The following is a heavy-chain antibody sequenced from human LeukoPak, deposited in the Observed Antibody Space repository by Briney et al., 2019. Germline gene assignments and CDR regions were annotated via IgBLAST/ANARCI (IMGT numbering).Heavy chain of an antibody. J-gene: IGHJ4*02. CDR2: IYYSGTT. V-gene: IGHV4-59*01. CDR1: DGSISSYY. D-gene: IGHD3-16*02. Sequence: SETLSLTCNVTDGSISSYYWSWIRQPPGEGLEWIGSIYYSGTTNYNPSLKSRLTMSVDTSKNQFSLRLTSVTAADTAIYYCARDFGYPCYFDSWGLGILVTVSS. CDR3: ARDFGYPCYFDS.